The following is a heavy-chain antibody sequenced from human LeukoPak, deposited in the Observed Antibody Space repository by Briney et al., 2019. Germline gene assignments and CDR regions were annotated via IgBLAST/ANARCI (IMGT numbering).Heavy chain of an antibody. J-gene: IGHJ4*02. D-gene: IGHD6-13*01. Sequence: SETLSLTCTVSGGPISSYYWSWIRQPPGKGLEWIGYIYYSGSTNYNPSLKSRVTISVDMSKNQFSLKLSSVTAADTAVYYCARGSLGAFDYWGQGTLVTVSS. CDR1: GGPISSYY. CDR3: ARGSLGAFDY. CDR2: IYYSGST. V-gene: IGHV4-59*12.